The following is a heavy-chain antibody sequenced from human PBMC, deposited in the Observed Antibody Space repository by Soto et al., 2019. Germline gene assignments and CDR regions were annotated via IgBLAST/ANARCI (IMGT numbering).Heavy chain of an antibody. CDR1: GGTFSSYA. CDR3: ARDGEGGMQWLTYYGMDV. V-gene: IGHV1-69*01. CDR2: IIPIFGTA. D-gene: IGHD6-19*01. Sequence: QVQLVQSGAEVKKPGSSVKVSCKASGGTFSSYAISWVRQAPGQGLEWMGGIIPIFGTANYAQKFQGRVTITADESTRTAYMELSSLRSEDTAVYYCARDGEGGMQWLTYYGMDVWGQGTTVTVSS. J-gene: IGHJ6*02.